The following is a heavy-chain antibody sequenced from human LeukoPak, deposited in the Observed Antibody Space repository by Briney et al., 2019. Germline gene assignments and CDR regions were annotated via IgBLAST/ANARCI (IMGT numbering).Heavy chain of an antibody. CDR2: INPSGGST. Sequence: ASVKVSCKAPGYTFSNHYMHWVRQAPGQGLEWMGIINPSGGSTNYAQKFQGRVTMTSDTSTSTVYMELSSLRSEDTAVYYCARALGISSWYADYWGQGTLVTVSS. CDR3: ARALGISSWYADY. CDR1: GYTFSNHY. J-gene: IGHJ4*02. D-gene: IGHD6-13*01. V-gene: IGHV1-46*01.